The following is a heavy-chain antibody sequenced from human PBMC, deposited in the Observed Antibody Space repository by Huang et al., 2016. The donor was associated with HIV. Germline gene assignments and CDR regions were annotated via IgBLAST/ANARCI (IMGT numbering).Heavy chain of an antibody. CDR2: INDAGYT. CDR3: ARASWFQASSWNFDL. V-gene: IGHV4-34*01. Sequence: QVQLQQGGARIMKPSETVSLTCAVSGGSISGYYWNWIRQPPGKGLEWIGDINDAGYTNYHPSLKRRVSISGGTAKNQFSRRLTSVTAADTAVYYCARASWFQASSWNFDLWGRGTLVTVSS. J-gene: IGHJ2*01. CDR1: GGSISGYY. D-gene: IGHD2-15*01.